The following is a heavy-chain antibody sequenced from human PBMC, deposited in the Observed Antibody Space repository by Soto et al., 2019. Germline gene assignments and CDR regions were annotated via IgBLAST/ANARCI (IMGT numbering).Heavy chain of an antibody. D-gene: IGHD2-15*01. V-gene: IGHV3-33*01. CDR3: ARDVTVVTIHGMDV. Sequence: GGSLRLSCAASGFTFSSYGMHWVRQAPGKGLEWVAVIWYDGSNKYYADSVKGRFTISRDNSKNTLYLQMNSLRAEDTAVYYCARDVTVVTIHGMDVWGQGTTVTVSS. CDR1: GFTFSSYG. CDR2: IWYDGSNK. J-gene: IGHJ6*02.